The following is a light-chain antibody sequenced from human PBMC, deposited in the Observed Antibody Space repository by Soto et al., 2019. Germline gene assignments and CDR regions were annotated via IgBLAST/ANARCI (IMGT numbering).Light chain of an antibody. CDR1: QSVSTN. J-gene: IGKJ1*01. Sequence: EVVMTQSPATLSVSPGERAALSCRASQSVSTNLAWYQQRPGQAPRLLIHGASTRATGVPARFSGSGSVTEFNLSISSLQSEDFAFYYCQQYNEWPRTFGQGTRVEIK. CDR2: GAS. V-gene: IGKV3-15*01. CDR3: QQYNEWPRT.